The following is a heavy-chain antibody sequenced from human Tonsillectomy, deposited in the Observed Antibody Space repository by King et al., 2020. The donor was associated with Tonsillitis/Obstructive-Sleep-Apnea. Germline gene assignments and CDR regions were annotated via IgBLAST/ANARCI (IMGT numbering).Heavy chain of an antibody. CDR2: ISGDGGRT. CDR1: GFTFGDYD. V-gene: IGHV3-43*02. J-gene: IGHJ4*02. D-gene: IGHD2-15*01. Sequence: VQLVESGGGVVQPGGSLRLSCAASGFTFGDYDMHWVRQAPGKGLEWVSLISGDGGRTYYADSVKGRFTISRDNTKNSLYLQMNSLRSEDTALYYCAKDVREYCSGVSCYFFDYWGQGTLVTVSS. CDR3: AKDVREYCSGVSCYFFDY.